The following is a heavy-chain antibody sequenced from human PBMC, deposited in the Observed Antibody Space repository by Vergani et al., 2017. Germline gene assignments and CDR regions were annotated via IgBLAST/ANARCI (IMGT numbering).Heavy chain of an antibody. J-gene: IGHJ4*02. D-gene: IGHD2-8*01. CDR1: GGSISSYY. CDR3: ARGGLMRRAGDYFDY. V-gene: IGHV4-59*01. CDR2: IYYSGST. Sequence: QVQLQESGPGLVKPSETLSLTCTVSGGSISSYYWSWIRQPPGKGLEWIGYIYYSGSTNYNPSLKIRVTISVDTSKNQFSLKLSSVTAADTAVYYCARGGLMRRAGDYFDYWGQGTLVTVSS.